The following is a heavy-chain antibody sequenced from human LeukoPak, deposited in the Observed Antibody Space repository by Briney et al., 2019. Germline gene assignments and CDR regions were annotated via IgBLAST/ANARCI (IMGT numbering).Heavy chain of an antibody. CDR2: TSGDGGRT. D-gene: IGHD3-3*01. Sequence: GGSLRLSCAASGLTFNDYAMHSVRHTPRKGLEWVSVTSGDGGRTYSAHSVTGRFTISRDNRRHSPYLQLQRLSTHHPALHYCCTIAGGYNYDNYIDVWGKGATGIVSS. J-gene: IGHJ6*03. CDR1: GLTFNDYA. V-gene: IGHV3-43*02. CDR3: CTIAGGYNYDNYIDV.